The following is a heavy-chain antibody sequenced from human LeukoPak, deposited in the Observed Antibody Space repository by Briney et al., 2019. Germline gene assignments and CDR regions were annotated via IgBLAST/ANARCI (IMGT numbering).Heavy chain of an antibody. J-gene: IGHJ6*02. CDR3: ARGPRRSYYYDSSGYYTIGMDV. CDR2: IYYSGST. CDR1: GGSISSYY. D-gene: IGHD3-22*01. V-gene: IGHV4-59*12. Sequence: SETLSLTCTVSGGSISSYYWSWIRQPPGKGLEWIGYIYYSGSTNYNPSLKSRVTISVDTSKNQFSLKLSSVTAADTAVYYCARGPRRSYYYDSSGYYTIGMDVWGQGTTVTVSS.